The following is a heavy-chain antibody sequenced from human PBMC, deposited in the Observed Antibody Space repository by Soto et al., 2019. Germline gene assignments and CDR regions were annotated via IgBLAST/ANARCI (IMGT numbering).Heavy chain of an antibody. CDR2: ISWNSGSI. V-gene: IGHV3-9*01. J-gene: IGHJ4*02. CDR3: AKDLHPHIWFGEGIGADY. D-gene: IGHD3-10*01. Sequence: PGWSLRLSCASSVFTFDDYAMQWVRQAPGKGLEWVSGISWNSGSIGYADPVKGRFTISRDNAKNSLYLQMNSLRAGDTALYYCAKDLHPHIWFGEGIGADYWGQGTLVTVSS. CDR1: VFTFDDYA.